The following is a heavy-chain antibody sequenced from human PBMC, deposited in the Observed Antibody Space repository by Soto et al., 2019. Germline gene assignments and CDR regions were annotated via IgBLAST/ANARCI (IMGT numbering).Heavy chain of an antibody. CDR1: GFTFSSYG. Sequence: QVQLVESGGGVVQPGRSLRLSCAASGFTFSSYGMHWVRQAPGKGLEWVAVISYDGSNKYYADSVKGRFTISRDNSKNPLYLQMNSLRAEDTAVYYCAKDMQLWASYPRIDYWGQGTLVTVSS. D-gene: IGHD5-18*01. V-gene: IGHV3-30*18. CDR3: AKDMQLWASYPRIDY. J-gene: IGHJ4*02. CDR2: ISYDGSNK.